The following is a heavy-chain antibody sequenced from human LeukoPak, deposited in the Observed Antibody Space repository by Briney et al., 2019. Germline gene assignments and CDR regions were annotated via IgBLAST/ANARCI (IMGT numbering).Heavy chain of an antibody. CDR3: AKEDSSGWYRDWFDP. CDR1: GFTFA. V-gene: IGHV3-23*01. CDR2: IEVGGAIT. D-gene: IGHD6-19*01. J-gene: IGHJ5*02. Sequence: GGSLRLSCAASGFTFAMTWVRRAPGKGLEWVSTIEVGGAITHYAASVKGRFTISRDNSKNTLYLQMNSLRVEDTAVYYCAKEDSSGWYRDWFDPWGQGTLVTVSS.